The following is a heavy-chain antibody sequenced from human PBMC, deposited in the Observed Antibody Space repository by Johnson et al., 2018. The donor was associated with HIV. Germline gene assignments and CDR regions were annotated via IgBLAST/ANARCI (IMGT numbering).Heavy chain of an antibody. D-gene: IGHD2-15*01. J-gene: IGHJ3*02. Sequence: VQLVESGGALVQPGRSLRLSCPASGFPFADYAMHWVRQAPGKGLEWVPGISWNGGSLAYAAFVKGRFTISRDNAKNSLYLQMNSLRAEDTALYYCEAVVSAFDIWGQGTMVTVSS. CDR1: GFPFADYA. CDR3: EAVVSAFDI. V-gene: IGHV3-9*01. CDR2: ISWNGGSL.